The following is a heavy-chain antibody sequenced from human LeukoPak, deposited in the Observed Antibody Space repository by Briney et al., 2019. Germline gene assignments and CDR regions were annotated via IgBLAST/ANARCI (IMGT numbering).Heavy chain of an antibody. Sequence: PSETLSLTCAVYGGSFSGYYWSWIRQPPGKGLEWIGEINHSGSTNYNPSLKSRVTISVDTSKNQFSLKLSSVTAADTAVYYCARLRSGRLDYWGQGTLVTVSS. CDR2: INHSGST. J-gene: IGHJ4*02. V-gene: IGHV4-34*01. D-gene: IGHD1-26*01. CDR1: GGSFSGYY. CDR3: ARLRSGRLDY.